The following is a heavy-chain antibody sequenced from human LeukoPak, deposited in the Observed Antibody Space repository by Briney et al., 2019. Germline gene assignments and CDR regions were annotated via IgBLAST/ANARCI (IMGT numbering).Heavy chain of an antibody. CDR1: NGSISSSRYF. CDR2: IDYSGST. Sequence: SETLSLTCSVPNGSISSSRYFWGWIRQPPGKGLEWIGSIDYSGSTYYNPSLKSRVTIPVDTSKNHFSLDLSSVTAADTAVYYCARDRSSSWYKDFDYWGQGTLVTVSS. CDR3: ARDRSSSWYKDFDY. V-gene: IGHV4-39*07. J-gene: IGHJ4*02. D-gene: IGHD6-13*01.